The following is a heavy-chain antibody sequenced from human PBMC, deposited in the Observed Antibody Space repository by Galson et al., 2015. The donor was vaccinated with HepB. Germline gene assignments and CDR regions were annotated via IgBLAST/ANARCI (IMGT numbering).Heavy chain of an antibody. CDR1: GFTFSNYA. J-gene: IGHJ4*02. D-gene: IGHD2-15*01. CDR2: INSGGSTT. CDR3: AKDHVVCRGRNCLLFDS. V-gene: IGHV3-23*01. Sequence: SLRLSCAASGFTFSNYAMSWVRQAPGEGLKWVSTINSGGSTTWYADSVEGRFTISRDSSKNTVYLQMDSLRVEDTAVYYCAKDHVVCRGRNCLLFDSWGQGTLVTVSS.